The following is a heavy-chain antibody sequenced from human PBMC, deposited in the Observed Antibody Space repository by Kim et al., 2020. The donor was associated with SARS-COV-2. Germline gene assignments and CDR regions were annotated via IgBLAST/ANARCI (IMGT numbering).Heavy chain of an antibody. D-gene: IGHD4-17*01. CDR3: ARSPLLRWVGANYYYYYGMDV. J-gene: IGHJ6*02. CDR2: IYYSGST. V-gene: IGHV4-59*13. Sequence: SETLSLTCTVSGGSISSYYWSWIRQPPGKGLEWIGYIYYSGSTNYNPSLKSRVTISVDTSKNQFSLKLSSVTASDTAVYYCARSPLLRWVGANYYYYYGMDVWGQGTTVTVSS. CDR1: GGSISSYY.